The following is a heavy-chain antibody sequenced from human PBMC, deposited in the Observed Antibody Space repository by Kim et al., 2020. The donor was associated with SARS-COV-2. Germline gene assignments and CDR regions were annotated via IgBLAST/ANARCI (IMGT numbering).Heavy chain of an antibody. CDR2: ISYDGSNK. CDR3: ARNHDYSNVFDC. V-gene: IGHV3-30-3*01. CDR1: GFTFSSYA. J-gene: IGHJ4*02. Sequence: GSLRLSCAASGFTFSSYAMHWVRQAPGKGLEWVAVISYDGSNKYYADSVKGRFTISRDNSKNTLYLQMNSLRAEDTAVYYCARNHDYSNVFDCWGQGTLVTVSS. D-gene: IGHD4-4*01.